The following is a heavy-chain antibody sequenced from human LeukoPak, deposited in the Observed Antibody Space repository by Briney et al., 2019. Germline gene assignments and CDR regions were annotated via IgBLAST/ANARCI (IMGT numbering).Heavy chain of an antibody. V-gene: IGHV4-4*02. D-gene: IGHD2-15*01. CDR2: VYHSGST. CDR3: ARETTAGYYYFDT. Sequence: PSGTLSLTCAVSGGSISSSNWWSWVRQPPGKGLEWIGEVYHSGSTNYNPSLKSRVTISVDKSKNQFSLKLSSVTAADTAVYYCARETTAGYYYFDTWGQGTLVTVSS. CDR1: GGSISSSNW. J-gene: IGHJ4*02.